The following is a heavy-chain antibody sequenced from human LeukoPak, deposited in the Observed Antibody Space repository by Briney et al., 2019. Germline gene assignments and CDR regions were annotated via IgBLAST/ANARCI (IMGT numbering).Heavy chain of an antibody. CDR1: GFTFSSYW. CDR3: ARAGQEWFGESGFDQ. Sequence: GGSLRLSCAASGFTFSSYWMSWVRQAPGKGLEWVVSIKQDGSENYYVDSVKGRFTISRDNAKNSLYLQTNSLRAEDTAVYYCARAGQEWFGESGFDQWGQGTLVIVSS. D-gene: IGHD3-10*01. CDR2: IKQDGSEN. J-gene: IGHJ4*02. V-gene: IGHV3-7*01.